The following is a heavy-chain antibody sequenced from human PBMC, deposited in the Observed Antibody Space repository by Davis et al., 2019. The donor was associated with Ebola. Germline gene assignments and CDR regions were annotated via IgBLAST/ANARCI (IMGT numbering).Heavy chain of an antibody. J-gene: IGHJ4*02. Sequence: PSETLSLTCSVSGGSISGYYWNWIRQPPGKGLEWIGYIYYSGSTNYNPSLKSRVTISVDTSKNQFSLKLSSVTAADTAVYYCARDLPWAHYFDYWGQGTLVTVSS. D-gene: IGHD3-16*01. V-gene: IGHV4-59*01. CDR3: ARDLPWAHYFDY. CDR1: GGSISGYY. CDR2: IYYSGST.